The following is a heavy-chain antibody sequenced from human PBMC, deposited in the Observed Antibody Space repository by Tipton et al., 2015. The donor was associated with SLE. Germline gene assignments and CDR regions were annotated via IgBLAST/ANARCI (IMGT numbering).Heavy chain of an antibody. J-gene: IGHJ4*02. D-gene: IGHD3-3*01. CDR3: TRYMYYDFWGGYSPFDY. V-gene: IGHV3-21*01. Sequence: SMKGRFTISRDNTKNSLYLQMNSLRAEDTAVYYCTRYMYYDFWGGYSPFDYWGQGTLVTVSS.